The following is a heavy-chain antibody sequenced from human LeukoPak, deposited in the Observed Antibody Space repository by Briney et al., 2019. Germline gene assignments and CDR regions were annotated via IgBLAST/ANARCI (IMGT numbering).Heavy chain of an antibody. V-gene: IGHV3-30*02. Sequence: PGGSLRLSCAASGFTFSSYGMHWVRQAPGKGLEWVAVIWYDGSNKYYADSVKGRFTISRDNSKNTLYLQMNSLRAEDTAVYYCAKDGDITMIVVAWYYFDYWGQGTLVTVSS. D-gene: IGHD3-22*01. CDR3: AKDGDITMIVVAWYYFDY. CDR2: IWYDGSNK. J-gene: IGHJ4*02. CDR1: GFTFSSYG.